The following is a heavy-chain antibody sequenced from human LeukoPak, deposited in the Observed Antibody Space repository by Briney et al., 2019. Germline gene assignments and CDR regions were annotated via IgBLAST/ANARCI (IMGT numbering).Heavy chain of an antibody. CDR3: AKEGRSLQTY. CDR2: IKEDGTET. Sequence: GGSLRLSCAASGFMFSSNWMSWVRLASGKGLEWVANIKEDGTETYYVDSVKGRFTISRDNAKNSLYLQMNSLRVEDTAVYYCAKEGRSLQTYWGQGTLVTVSS. J-gene: IGHJ4*02. V-gene: IGHV3-7*03. CDR1: GFMFSSNW. D-gene: IGHD5-24*01.